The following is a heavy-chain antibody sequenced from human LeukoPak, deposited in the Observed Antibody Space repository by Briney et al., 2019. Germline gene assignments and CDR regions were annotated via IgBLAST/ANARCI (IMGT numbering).Heavy chain of an antibody. V-gene: IGHV3-7*01. CDR2: VNTDGSEK. CDR1: GFTFSNYW. Sequence: GGSLRLSCATTGFTFSNYWMNWVRQAPGKGLEWVAIVNTDGSEKHYADSVRGRFIVSRDNAKNSLYLQNTSLRGDDTALYYCARSDQGPEEWGQGTLVTVSS. CDR3: ARSDQGPEE. J-gene: IGHJ4*02. D-gene: IGHD2-2*01.